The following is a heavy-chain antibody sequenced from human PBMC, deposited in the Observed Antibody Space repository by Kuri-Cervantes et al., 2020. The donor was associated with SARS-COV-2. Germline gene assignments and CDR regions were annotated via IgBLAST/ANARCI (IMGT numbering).Heavy chain of an antibody. J-gene: IGHJ4*02. V-gene: IGHV4-59*12. CDR2: IYYSGNT. D-gene: IGHD2-8*02. CDR1: GGSISSYY. CDR3: ARVTGRRGVVY. Sequence: SETLSLTCTVSGGSISSYYWSWIWQPPGKGLEWIGYIYYSGNTNYNPSLKSRVTVSVDKSKNHFSLKLSSVTAADTAVYYCARVTGRRGVVYWGQGTLVTVSS.